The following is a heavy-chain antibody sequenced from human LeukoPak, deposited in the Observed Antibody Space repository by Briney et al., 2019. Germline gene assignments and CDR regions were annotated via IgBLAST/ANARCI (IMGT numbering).Heavy chain of an antibody. CDR2: MDYTGVS. CDR1: GGSISSYH. V-gene: IGHV4-59*01. Sequence: PPQTMSLACTFYGGSISSYHWNCIRQTAGRGLEWNGYMDYTGVSNYNPSLKRRVTTSVHSSKNQFSLKVTSVTAADTAIYYCTTTKRGDIFGYFDFWGQGALVTVSS. D-gene: IGHD5-18*01. CDR3: TTTKRGDIFGYFDF. J-gene: IGHJ4*02.